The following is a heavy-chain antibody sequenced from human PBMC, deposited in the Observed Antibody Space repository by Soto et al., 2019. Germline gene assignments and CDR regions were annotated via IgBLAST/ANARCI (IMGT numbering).Heavy chain of an antibody. Sequence: GGPLRLSCAASEFTFSAFAMSWVLQAPGKGLEWVSTISEGGGTPFYADSVKGRFTISRDNSKNTLHLQMTTLRAEDTAVSFCAKRNRYYFDSWGQGSLVTVSS. CDR3: AKRNRYYFDS. CDR1: EFTFSAFA. CDR2: ISEGGGTP. J-gene: IGHJ4*02. V-gene: IGHV3-23*01.